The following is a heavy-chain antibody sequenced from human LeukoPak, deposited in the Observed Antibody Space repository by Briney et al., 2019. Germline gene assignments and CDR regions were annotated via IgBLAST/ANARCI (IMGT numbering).Heavy chain of an antibody. Sequence: PGGSLRLSCEASGFSFSNFETNWVRQPPGKGLEWVAYISEDATTVYYADSVRGRFTISRDDAKNSLYLQMSSLRAEDTAVYYCARDSGIGGTGNEFDYWGQGTLVTVSS. D-gene: IGHD6-19*01. J-gene: IGHJ4*02. CDR2: ISEDATTV. CDR1: GFSFSNFE. V-gene: IGHV3-48*03. CDR3: ARDSGIGGTGNEFDY.